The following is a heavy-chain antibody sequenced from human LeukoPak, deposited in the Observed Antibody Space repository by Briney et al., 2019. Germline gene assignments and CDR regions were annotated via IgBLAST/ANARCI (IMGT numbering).Heavy chain of an antibody. D-gene: IGHD6-13*01. CDR3: ARALPSSWYYFDY. J-gene: IGHJ4*02. Sequence: GGSLRLSCAASGFTFSSYSMNWVRQAPGKGLEWVSYISRSSSTIYYADSVKGRFTISRDNAKNSLYLQMNSLRAEDTAVYYCARALPSSWYYFDYWGQGTLVTVSS. CDR2: ISRSSSTI. CDR1: GFTFSSYS. V-gene: IGHV3-48*01.